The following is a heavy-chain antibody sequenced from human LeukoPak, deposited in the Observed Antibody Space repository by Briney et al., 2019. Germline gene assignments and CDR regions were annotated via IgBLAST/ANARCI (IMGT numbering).Heavy chain of an antibody. D-gene: IGHD4-23*01. V-gene: IGHV3-23*01. CDR2: ISGSGGST. J-gene: IGHJ3*02. CDR1: GFTFSSYA. Sequence: GGSLRLSCAASGFTFSSYAMSWVRQAPGKGLEWVSAISGSGGSTYYADSVKGRFTISRDNAKNSLYLQMNSLRAEDTAVYYCARDPDDYGGPHDAFDIWGQGTMVTVSS. CDR3: ARDPDDYGGPHDAFDI.